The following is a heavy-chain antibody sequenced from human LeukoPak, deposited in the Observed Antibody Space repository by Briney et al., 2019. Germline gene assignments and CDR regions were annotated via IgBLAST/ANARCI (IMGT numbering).Heavy chain of an antibody. J-gene: IGHJ4*02. Sequence: GGSLRLSCAASGFTFSSYAMHWVRQAPGKGLEWVAVISYDGSNKYYADSVKGRFTISRDNSKNTLYLQMNSLRAEDTAVYYCARFDSSSWYYFDYWGQGTLVTVSS. D-gene: IGHD6-13*01. CDR3: ARFDSSSWYYFDY. CDR2: ISYDGSNK. CDR1: GFTFSSYA. V-gene: IGHV3-30*14.